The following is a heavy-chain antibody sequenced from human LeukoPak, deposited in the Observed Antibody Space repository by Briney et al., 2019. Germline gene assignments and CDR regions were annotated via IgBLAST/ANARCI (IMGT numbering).Heavy chain of an antibody. CDR1: GGSISSYY. D-gene: IGHD3-9*01. CDR3: ARGRHDILTGPPALLPGRNNWFDP. J-gene: IGHJ5*02. Sequence: SETLSLTCTVSGGSISSYYWSWIRQPPGKGLEWIGYIYYSGSTNYNPSLKSRVTISVDTSKNQFSLKLSSVTAADTAVYYCARGRHDILTGPPALLPGRNNWFDPWGQGTLVTVSS. CDR2: IYYSGST. V-gene: IGHV4-59*01.